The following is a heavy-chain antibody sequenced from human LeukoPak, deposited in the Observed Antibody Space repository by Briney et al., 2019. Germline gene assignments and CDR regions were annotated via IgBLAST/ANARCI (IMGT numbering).Heavy chain of an antibody. V-gene: IGHV4-61*02. Sequence: SQTLSLTCTVSGGSINRVSFYWHWIRQPAGKGLEWIGRIYHSGSTRYNPSLESRLTISLDTSKNQFSLNLSSATAADTAMYYCVRSGGPDYYDSSAFEIWGQGTKVTVSS. CDR2: IYHSGST. CDR1: GGSINRVSFY. J-gene: IGHJ3*02. D-gene: IGHD3-22*01. CDR3: VRSGGPDYYDSSAFEI.